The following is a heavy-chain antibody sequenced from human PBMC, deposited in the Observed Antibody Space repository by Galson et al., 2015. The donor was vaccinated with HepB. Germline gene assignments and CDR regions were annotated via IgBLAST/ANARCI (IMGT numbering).Heavy chain of an antibody. D-gene: IGHD3-22*01. Sequence: SLRLSCAASGFTFSSYGMHWVRQAPGKGLEWVAVIWYDGSNKYYADSVKGRFTISRDNSKNTLYLQMNSLRAEDTAVYYRARCYYDSSGGTYCYYGMDVWGQGATVTVSS. J-gene: IGHJ6*02. CDR3: ARCYYDSSGGTYCYYGMDV. CDR2: IWYDGSNK. CDR1: GFTFSSYG. V-gene: IGHV3-33*01.